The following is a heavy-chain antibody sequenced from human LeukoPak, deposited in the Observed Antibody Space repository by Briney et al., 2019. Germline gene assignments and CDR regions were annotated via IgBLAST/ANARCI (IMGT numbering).Heavy chain of an antibody. Sequence: GGSLRLSCAASGFTFSSYGMVWVRQAPGKGLEYVSGITSNGGTTYYGYSVKGRFTISRDNSKDTLYLQMGSLRSEDMTVYYCARGIRWASDYWGQGTLVTVAS. CDR2: ITSNGGTT. CDR3: ARGIRWASDY. J-gene: IGHJ4*02. D-gene: IGHD4-23*01. CDR1: GFTFSSYG. V-gene: IGHV3-64*01.